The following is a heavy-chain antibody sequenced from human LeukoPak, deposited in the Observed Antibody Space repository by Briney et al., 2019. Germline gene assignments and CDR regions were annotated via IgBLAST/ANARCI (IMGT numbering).Heavy chain of an antibody. Sequence: GESLKISCQGSGYKFTSYWIGWVRQMPGKGLEWMGIIYPGDSDIRYSPPFQGQVTISADKSMSTAYLQWRSLKASDTAMYYCARTNCGGDCYSAIDYRGQGTLVTVSS. CDR2: IYPGDSDI. D-gene: IGHD2-21*02. J-gene: IGHJ4*02. CDR3: ARTNCGGDCYSAIDY. CDR1: GYKFTSYW. V-gene: IGHV5-51*01.